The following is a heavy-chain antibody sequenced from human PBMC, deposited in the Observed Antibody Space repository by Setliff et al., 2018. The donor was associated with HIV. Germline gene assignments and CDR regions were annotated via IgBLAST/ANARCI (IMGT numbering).Heavy chain of an antibody. CDR2: IDHSGNT. J-gene: IGHJ4*02. V-gene: IGHV4-34*01. Sequence: SETLSLTCAVYGGSFSGYWSWIRQSPGKGLEWLGEIDHSGNTHYDPSLKSRLTISIDTSKKQFSLKLTSVTAADAAIYYCVASSSWSCRLNYWGQGTLVTVSS. CDR1: GGSFSGY. D-gene: IGHD2-2*01. CDR3: VASSSWSCRLNY.